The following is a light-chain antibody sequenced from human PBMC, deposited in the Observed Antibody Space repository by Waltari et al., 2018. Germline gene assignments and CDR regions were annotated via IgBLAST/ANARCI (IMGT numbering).Light chain of an antibody. CDR3: GTWDSSLSGAV. V-gene: IGLV1-51*02. Sequence: QSVLTQPPSVSAAPGQRVTISCSGGSSNIGNNYVSWYRQFPGKAPKLRIYEEREGPSVIPGGFSGPKSGTAATLDITGLEAGDEADYYCGTWDSSLSGAVFGGGNHLTVL. CDR1: SSNIGNNY. J-gene: IGLJ7*01. CDR2: EER.